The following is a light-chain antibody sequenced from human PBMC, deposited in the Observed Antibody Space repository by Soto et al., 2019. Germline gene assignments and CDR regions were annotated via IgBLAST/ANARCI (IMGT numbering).Light chain of an antibody. Sequence: QSAXTQPASVSXFPGQSITISCTGTSSDVGAYDYVSWYQQYPGKAPKLMIYEVNNRPSGVSNRFSGSKSDNTASLTISGVQAEDEADYYCNSYTGSVWVFGGGTKLTVL. CDR2: EVN. V-gene: IGLV2-14*01. J-gene: IGLJ3*02. CDR1: SSDVGAYDY. CDR3: NSYTGSVWV.